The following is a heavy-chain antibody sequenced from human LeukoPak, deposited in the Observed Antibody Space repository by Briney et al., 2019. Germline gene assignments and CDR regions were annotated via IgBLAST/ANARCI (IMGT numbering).Heavy chain of an antibody. CDR3: ARDKILEWDRGMDV. J-gene: IGHJ6*02. V-gene: IGHV3-30*03. Sequence: GGSLRLSCAASGFTFSSYGMHWVRQAPGKGLEWVAVISYDGSNKYYADSVKGRFTISRDNSKNTLYLQMNSLRAEDTAVYYCARDKILEWDRGMDVWGQGTTVTVSS. CDR1: GFTFSSYG. D-gene: IGHD3-3*01. CDR2: ISYDGSNK.